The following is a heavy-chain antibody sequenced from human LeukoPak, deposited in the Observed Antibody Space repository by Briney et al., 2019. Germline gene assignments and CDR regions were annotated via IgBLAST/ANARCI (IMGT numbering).Heavy chain of an antibody. V-gene: IGHV3-11*01. D-gene: IGHD2-2*01. CDR3: AREVVVVPDYYYYGLDV. J-gene: IGHJ6*02. CDR2: ISSSGSTL. CDR1: GFTFGDYY. Sequence: GGSLRLSCAASGFTFGDYYMSWIRQAPGKGLGGVSLISSSGSTLYYADSVKGRFTISRDNAKNSLYLQMNSLRAEDTAVYYCAREVVVVPDYYYYGLDVWGQGTTVTVSS.